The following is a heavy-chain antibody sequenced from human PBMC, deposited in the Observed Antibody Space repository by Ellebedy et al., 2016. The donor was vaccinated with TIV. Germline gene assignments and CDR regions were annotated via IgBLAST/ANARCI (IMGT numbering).Heavy chain of an antibody. V-gene: IGHV1-8*03. J-gene: IGHJ3*02. CDR3: ARGSKGSWDDAFDI. D-gene: IGHD6-13*01. CDR1: GYTFTSYD. Sequence: ASVKVSCKASGYTFTSYDINWVRQATGQGLEWMGWMNPNSGNTGYAQKFQGRVTITRNTSISTAYMELSSLRSEDTAVYYCARGSKGSWDDAFDIWGQGTMVTVSS. CDR2: MNPNSGNT.